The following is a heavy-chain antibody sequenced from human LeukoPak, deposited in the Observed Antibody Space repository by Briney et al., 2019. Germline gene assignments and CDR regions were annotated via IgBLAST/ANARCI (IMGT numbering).Heavy chain of an antibody. V-gene: IGHV3-23*01. CDR2: ISGSGRNT. Sequence: GGSLRLSCAASGFIFGSHWMHWVRQAPGKGLVWVSVISGSGRNTDYADSVKGRFTISRDNSKNTLSLQMNSLRAEDTAVYYCAKVVGTGTTPTDYWGQGTLVTASS. J-gene: IGHJ4*02. D-gene: IGHD1-1*01. CDR3: AKVVGTGTTPTDY. CDR1: GFIFGSHW.